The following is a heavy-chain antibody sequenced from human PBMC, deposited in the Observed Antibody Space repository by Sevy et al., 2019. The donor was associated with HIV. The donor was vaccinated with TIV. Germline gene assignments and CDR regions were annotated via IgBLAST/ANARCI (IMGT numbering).Heavy chain of an antibody. D-gene: IGHD6-19*01. V-gene: IGHV5-51*01. CDR2: IYPGDSDT. Sequence: GESLKISCKGSGYSFTSYWIDWVRQMPEKGLEWMGIIYPGDSDTRYSPSFQGQVTISADRSISTAYLQWSSLKASDTAMYYCARPRGIAVAGASHYYYDYWGQGTLVTVSS. CDR1: GYSFTSYW. J-gene: IGHJ4*02. CDR3: ARPRGIAVAGASHYYYDY.